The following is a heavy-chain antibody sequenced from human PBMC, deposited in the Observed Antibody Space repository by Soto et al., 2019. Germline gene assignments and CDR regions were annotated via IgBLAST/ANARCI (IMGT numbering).Heavy chain of an antibody. V-gene: IGHV6-1*01. CDR2: TYYRSKWYN. D-gene: IGHD6-6*01. CDR3: AMGLEYIYSSAYHHDVIDV. Sequence: QTLSLTCAISGDSVSSNSAAWNWIRQSPSRGLEWLGRTYYRSKWYNDYAVSVKSRITINPDTSKNQFSLQLNSVTPEDTAVYYCAMGLEYIYSSAYHHDVIDVRSQRSTVPVS. CDR1: GDSVSSNSAA. J-gene: IGHJ6*02.